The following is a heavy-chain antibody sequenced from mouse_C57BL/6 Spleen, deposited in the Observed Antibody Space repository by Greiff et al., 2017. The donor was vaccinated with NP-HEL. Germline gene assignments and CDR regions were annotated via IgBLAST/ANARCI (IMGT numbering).Heavy chain of an antibody. Sequence: EVQVVESGPVLVKPGASVKMSCKASGYTFTDYYMNWVKQSHGKSLEWIGVINPYNGGTSYNQKFKGKATLTVDKSSSTAYMELNSLTSEDSAVYYCARWSFDYWGQGTTLTVSS. CDR2: INPYNGGT. CDR3: ARWSFDY. CDR1: GYTFTDYY. J-gene: IGHJ2*01. V-gene: IGHV1-19*01.